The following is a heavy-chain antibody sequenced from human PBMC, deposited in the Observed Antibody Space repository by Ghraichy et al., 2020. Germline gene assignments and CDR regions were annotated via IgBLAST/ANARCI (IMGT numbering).Heavy chain of an antibody. CDR3: AKSRTDY. V-gene: IGHV3-48*01. CDR2: ISSSSII. J-gene: IGHJ4*02. CDR1: GLTFSTYS. Sequence: GGSLRLSCTASGLTFSTYSMNWVRQAPGKGLEWISYISSSSIIYYADSVKGRFTISRDNAQNSLYLQMNSLRAEDTAVYYCAKSRTDYWGQGTLVTVSS.